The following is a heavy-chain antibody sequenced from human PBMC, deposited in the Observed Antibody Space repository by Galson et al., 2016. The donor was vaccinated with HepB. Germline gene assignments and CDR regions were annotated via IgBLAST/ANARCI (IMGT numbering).Heavy chain of an antibody. Sequence: SVKVSCKASGYAFSNFGVTWVRQAPGQGLEWMGWISGYSGNTEYAQKLQGRVTMTTGTSTSTAYMELTSLRSDDTAVYYRASWYDTRASRGHYYYGMDVWGQGTTVAVSS. D-gene: IGHD3-22*01. J-gene: IGHJ6*02. CDR1: GYAFSNFG. V-gene: IGHV1-18*01. CDR3: ASWYDTRASRGHYYYGMDV. CDR2: ISGYSGNT.